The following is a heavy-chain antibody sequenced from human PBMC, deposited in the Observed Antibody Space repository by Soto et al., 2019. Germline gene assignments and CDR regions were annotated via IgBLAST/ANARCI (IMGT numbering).Heavy chain of an antibody. CDR3: ARFAQDIVVVVATRGFDP. Sequence: LETLSLTCAVYGGSFSGYYWSWIRQPPGKGLEWIGEINHSGSTNYNPSLKSRVTISVDTSKNQFSLKLSSVTAADTAVYYCARFAQDIVVVVATRGFDPWGQGTLVTVPQ. D-gene: IGHD2-15*01. V-gene: IGHV4-34*01. CDR1: GGSFSGYY. CDR2: INHSGST. J-gene: IGHJ5*02.